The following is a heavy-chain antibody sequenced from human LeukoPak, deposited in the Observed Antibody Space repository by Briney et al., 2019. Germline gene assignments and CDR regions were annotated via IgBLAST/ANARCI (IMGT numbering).Heavy chain of an antibody. D-gene: IGHD3-10*01. J-gene: IGHJ4*02. CDR3: ARGPNYGSRSDYLDY. CDR2: ISSNGGST. V-gene: IGHV3-64*01. CDR1: GFTFSSYA. Sequence: GGSLRLSCAASGFTFSSYAMHWVRQAPGKGLEYVSAISSNGGSTYYANSVKGRFTISRDNSKNTLYLQMGSLRAEDMAAYYCARGPNYGSRSDYLDYWGQGTLVTVSS.